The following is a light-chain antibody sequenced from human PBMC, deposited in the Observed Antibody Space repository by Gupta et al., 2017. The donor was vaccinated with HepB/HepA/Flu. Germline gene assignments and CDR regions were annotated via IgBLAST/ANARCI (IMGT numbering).Light chain of an antibody. CDR1: NIGSNS. CDR3: QVWHSTTDHLV. CDR2: YDG. V-gene: IGLV3-21*04. J-gene: IGLJ2*01. Sequence: SYVLTQPPSVSVAPGRTARLTCGGKNIGSNSVHWYQQKPGQAPVLVIYYDGDRPSGIPERFSGSNSGTTATLTISRVEVGDEADYYCQVWHSTTDHLVFGGGTKLTVL.